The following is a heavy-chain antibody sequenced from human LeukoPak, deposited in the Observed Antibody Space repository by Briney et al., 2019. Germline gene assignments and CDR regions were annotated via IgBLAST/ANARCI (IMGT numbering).Heavy chain of an antibody. Sequence: ASVKVSCKASGYTFTGNYMHWVRQAPGQGLEWMGWINPNSGGTNYAQKFQGRVTMTRDTSISTAYTELSRLTSDDTAVYYCARDPDLAAAGKGWFDPWGQGTLVTVSS. CDR3: ARDPDLAAAGKGWFDP. CDR1: GYTFTGNY. J-gene: IGHJ5*02. V-gene: IGHV1-2*02. D-gene: IGHD6-13*01. CDR2: INPNSGGT.